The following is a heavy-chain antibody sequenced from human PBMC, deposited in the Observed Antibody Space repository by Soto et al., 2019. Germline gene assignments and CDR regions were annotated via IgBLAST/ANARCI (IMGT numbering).Heavy chain of an antibody. CDR2: INHSGST. Sequence: PSETLSLTCAVYGGSFSGYYWSWIRQPPGKGLEWIGEINHSGSTNYNPSLKSRVTISVDTSKNQFSLKLSSVTAADTAVYYCARGREFYYYDSSGYYDWGQGTLVT. D-gene: IGHD3-22*01. CDR1: GGSFSGYY. V-gene: IGHV4-34*01. CDR3: ARGREFYYYDSSGYYD. J-gene: IGHJ4*02.